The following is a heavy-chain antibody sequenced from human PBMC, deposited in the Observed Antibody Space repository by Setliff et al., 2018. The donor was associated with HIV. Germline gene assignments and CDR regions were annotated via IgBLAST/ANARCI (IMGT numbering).Heavy chain of an antibody. Sequence: SGTLSLTCAVSGYSISSGYYWGWIRQPPGKGLGWIGSIYYTGSTYYNPSLKSRITIAVDTSMNQFSLNLRSVTAADTAVYYCARSDLDNGSGYFDYYSYYMDVWGRGTTVTVSS. D-gene: IGHD3-22*01. J-gene: IGHJ6*03. V-gene: IGHV4-38-2*01. CDR2: IYYTGST. CDR3: ARSDLDNGSGYFDYYSYYMDV. CDR1: GYSISSGYY.